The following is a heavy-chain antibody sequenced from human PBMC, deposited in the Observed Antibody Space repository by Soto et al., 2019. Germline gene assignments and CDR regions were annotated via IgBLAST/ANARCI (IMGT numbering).Heavy chain of an antibody. CDR3: ARGKTNYFFDL. V-gene: IGHV4-30-2*01. CDR1: GGSISRGDFS. Sequence: SETLSLTCVVSGGSISRGDFSWTWIRQPPGKGLEWVGYIYRSGSTYYNPSLKSPVSISLDKPKNQFSLNLTSVTAADTAVYYCARGKTNYFFDLWGQGHLVTVSS. D-gene: IGHD3-10*01. CDR2: IYRSGST. J-gene: IGHJ4*02.